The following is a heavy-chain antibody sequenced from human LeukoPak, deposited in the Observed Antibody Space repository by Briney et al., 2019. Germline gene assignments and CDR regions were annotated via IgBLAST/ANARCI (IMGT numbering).Heavy chain of an antibody. D-gene: IGHD5-18*01. J-gene: IGHJ4*02. CDR1: GFAFSSYW. CDR2: INSDGSST. V-gene: IGHV3-74*01. Sequence: GGSLRLSCAASGFAFSSYWMHWVRQAPGKGLVWVSRINSDGSSTSYADSVKGRFTISRDNAKNTLYLQMNSLRAEDTAVYYCARDRGYGYLFDYWGQGTLVTVFS. CDR3: ARDRGYGYLFDY.